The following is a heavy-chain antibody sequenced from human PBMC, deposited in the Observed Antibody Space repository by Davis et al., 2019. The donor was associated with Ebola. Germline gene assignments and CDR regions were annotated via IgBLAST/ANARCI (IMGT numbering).Heavy chain of an antibody. CDR2: ISYDGSNK. CDR1: GFTFSSYA. Sequence: GESLKISCAASGFTFSSYAMHWVRQAPGKGLEWVAVISYDGSNKYYADSVKGRFTISRDNSKNTLYLQMSSLRAEDTAVYYCVKKFERGVIITGEFDYWGQGTLVTVSS. CDR3: VKKFERGVIITGEFDY. V-gene: IGHV3-30-3*01. J-gene: IGHJ4*02. D-gene: IGHD3-10*01.